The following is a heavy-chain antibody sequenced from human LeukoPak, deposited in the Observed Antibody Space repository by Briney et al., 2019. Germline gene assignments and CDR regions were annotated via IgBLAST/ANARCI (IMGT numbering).Heavy chain of an antibody. J-gene: IGHJ4*02. V-gene: IGHV4-59*12. D-gene: IGHD4-17*01. Sequence: GSLRLSCAASGFTFSSYAMSWIRQTPGKGLEWIGYIYYNGDTHYNPSLNSRLSMSVDTPKKQFSLNLRSVTAADTAVYYCARVRRVTTVTTEFDYWGQGTLVTVSS. CDR3: ARVRRVTTVTTEFDY. CDR2: IYYNGDT. CDR1: GFTFSSYA.